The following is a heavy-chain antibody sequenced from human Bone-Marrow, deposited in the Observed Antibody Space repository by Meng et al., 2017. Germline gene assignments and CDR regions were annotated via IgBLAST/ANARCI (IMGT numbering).Heavy chain of an antibody. CDR3: ARLGPPIAAGDPFDY. CDR2: IHQDGYT. D-gene: IGHD6-13*01. Sequence: QVQLQQWGAGLLKPSETLSLTCAVYGGSFSGYYWSWIRQPPGKGLEWIGEIHQDGYTNYSPSLKSRVTISVDKSRNQFSLKLNSVTAADTAVYYCARLGPPIAAGDPFDYWGQGTLVTVSS. J-gene: IGHJ4*02. CDR1: GGSFSGYY. V-gene: IGHV4-34*01.